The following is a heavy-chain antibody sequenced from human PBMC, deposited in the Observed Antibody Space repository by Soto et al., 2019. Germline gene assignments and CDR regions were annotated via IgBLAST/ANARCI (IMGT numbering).Heavy chain of an antibody. CDR1: GYTFTRYG. CDR2: ISGYNGNT. Sequence: QVQLLQSGAEVKKPGASVRVSCKTSGYTFTRYGVSWVRQAPGQGLEWMGWISGYNGNTKEAHKFEGRVILTTDTDANTAHMELRSLTSNDTAVYYCARGSAYSTPWSFDSWGQGTLVTVSS. D-gene: IGHD2-8*01. J-gene: IGHJ4*02. V-gene: IGHV1-18*01. CDR3: ARGSAYSTPWSFDS.